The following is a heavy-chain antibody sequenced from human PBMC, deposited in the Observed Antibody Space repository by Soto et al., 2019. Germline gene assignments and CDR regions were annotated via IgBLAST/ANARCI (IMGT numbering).Heavy chain of an antibody. CDR1: GGSFSGYY. V-gene: IGHV4-34*03. D-gene: IGHD5-18*01. Sequence: SETLSLTCAVYGGSFSGYYWSWVRQPPGKGLEWIGEINHSGSTNYNPSLKSRVTISVDTSKNQFSLKLSSVTAEDTAVYYCTGRSGYSYGHQWAFDIWGQGTMVTVSS. CDR3: TGRSGYSYGHQWAFDI. CDR2: INHSGST. J-gene: IGHJ3*02.